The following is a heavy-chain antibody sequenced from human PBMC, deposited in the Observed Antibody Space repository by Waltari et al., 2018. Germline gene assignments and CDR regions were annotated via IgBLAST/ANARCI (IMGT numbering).Heavy chain of an antibody. Sequence: QVQLQESGPALVKPSETLSLTCTVSGASISSYYWSWIRQPAGKGLEWIGRTFVSGTTNYNSSLKSRVTMSVDTSRNRVSLKLTSVTAADTAVYYCVRDEALNGYPHYWGQGTLVTVSS. CDR2: TFVSGTT. CDR3: VRDEALNGYPHY. V-gene: IGHV4-4*07. CDR1: GASISSYY. J-gene: IGHJ4*02. D-gene: IGHD6-13*01.